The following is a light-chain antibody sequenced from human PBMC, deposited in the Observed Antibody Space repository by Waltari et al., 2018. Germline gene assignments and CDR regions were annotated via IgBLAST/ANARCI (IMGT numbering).Light chain of an antibody. Sequence: DIQMTQSPSYLSASLGDRVTITCRASQSVSDYLNWYQQKPGKAPRLLIYTASSLQSGVPSTFSGSGSGTEFTLTNSSLQIEDFATYYCQQSYTTPYTFGQGTKLEIK. J-gene: IGKJ2*01. CDR3: QQSYTTPYT. CDR1: QSVSDY. CDR2: TAS. V-gene: IGKV1-39*01.